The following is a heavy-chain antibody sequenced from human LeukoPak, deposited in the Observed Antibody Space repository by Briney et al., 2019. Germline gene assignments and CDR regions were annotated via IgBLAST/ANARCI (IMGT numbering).Heavy chain of an antibody. D-gene: IGHD3-22*01. CDR1: GGTFSSYA. V-gene: IGHV1-69*13. CDR2: ITPIFGTA. CDR3: ARGPLDYDSSGYFDY. Sequence: ASVKVSCKASGGTFSSYAISWVRQAPGQGLEWMGGITPIFGTANYAQKFQGRVTITADESTSTAYMELSSLRSEDTAVYYCARGPLDYDSSGYFDYWGQGTLVTVSS. J-gene: IGHJ4*02.